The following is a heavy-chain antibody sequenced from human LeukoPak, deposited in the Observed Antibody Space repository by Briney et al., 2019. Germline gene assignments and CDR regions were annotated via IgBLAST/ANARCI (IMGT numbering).Heavy chain of an antibody. J-gene: IGHJ4*02. CDR2: VRYDGSDK. CDR1: GLTFSNYG. V-gene: IGHV3-30*02. CDR3: AKDRGYFYY. Sequence: GGSLRLSCAASGLTFSNYGMHWVRQAPGKGLEWVAFVRYDGSDKYYADSVKGRFTISRDNSENTLFLQMNSLRAEDTAVYYCAKDRGYFYYWGQGTLVTVSS.